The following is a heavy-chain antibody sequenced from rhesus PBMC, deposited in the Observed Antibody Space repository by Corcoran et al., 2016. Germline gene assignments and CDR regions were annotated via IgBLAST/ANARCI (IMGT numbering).Heavy chain of an antibody. CDR3: ATQGYVDY. CDR1: GYTFTDYS. V-gene: IGHV1-111*02. J-gene: IGHJ4*01. CDR2: DEPEDGET. Sequence: EVQLVQSGAEVKKPGASVNISCKASGYTFTDYSLHWVRKAPGKGLEGRRSDEPEDGETINAQKFQDRLTITADTSTDTADMELRSLRSEDTAVYYCATQGYVDYWGQGVLVTVSS.